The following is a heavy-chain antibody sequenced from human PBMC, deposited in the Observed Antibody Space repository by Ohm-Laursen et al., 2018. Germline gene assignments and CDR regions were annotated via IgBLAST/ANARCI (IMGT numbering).Heavy chain of an antibody. V-gene: IGHV3-7*01. D-gene: IGHD2-21*02. J-gene: IGHJ4*02. CDR1: GFTFSSYW. CDR2: IKQDGSEK. CDR3: ARSWVTGDYFDH. Sequence: GSLRLSCAAFGFTFSSYWMNWVRQAPGKGLEWVANIKQDGSEKYYVDSVKGRFTISRDNAKRSLYLQMNSLRAEDTAVYYCARSWVTGDYFDHWGQGTLVTVSS.